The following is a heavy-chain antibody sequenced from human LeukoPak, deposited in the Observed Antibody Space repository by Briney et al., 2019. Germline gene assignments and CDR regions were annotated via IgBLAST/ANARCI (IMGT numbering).Heavy chain of an antibody. Sequence: GGSLRLSCATSGFTFGSYAMSWVRQAPGKGLEWVSGLNGGGGNTYYADSVKGRFTISRDNSKNTLYLQMNSLRAEDTAVYYCAKDPLRSTYYYFDYWGQGTLVTVSS. CDR1: GFTFGSYA. CDR2: LNGGGGNT. CDR3: AKDPLRSTYYYFDY. J-gene: IGHJ4*02. V-gene: IGHV3-23*01. D-gene: IGHD3-3*01.